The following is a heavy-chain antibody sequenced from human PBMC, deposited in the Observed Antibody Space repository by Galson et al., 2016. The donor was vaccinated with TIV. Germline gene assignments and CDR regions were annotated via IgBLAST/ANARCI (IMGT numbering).Heavy chain of an antibody. V-gene: IGHV3-30*12. J-gene: IGHJ4*02. CDR1: GFKFSRYA. CDR2: IFYEGVNE. CDR3: ARSQSGPSQLDY. D-gene: IGHD3-10*01. Sequence: SLRLSCAASGFKFSRYAMHWVRRAPGKGLEWVAVIFYEGVNEDYADSVKGRFTISRDNSKNILYLQVSSLRVEDTAVYFCARSQSGPSQLDYWGQGTLVTVSS.